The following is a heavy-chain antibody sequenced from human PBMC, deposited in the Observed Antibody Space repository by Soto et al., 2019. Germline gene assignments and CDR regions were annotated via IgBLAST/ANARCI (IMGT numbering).Heavy chain of an antibody. CDR3: ARSGGSLDY. CDR2: IYYSGST. V-gene: IGHV4-59*01. Sequence: SETLSLTCTVSGGSISSYYWSWIRQPPGKGLEWIGYIYYSGSTNCNPSLKSRVTISVDTSKNQFSPKLNSVTAADTAVYYCARSGGSLDYWGQGTLVTVSS. D-gene: IGHD2-15*01. J-gene: IGHJ4*02. CDR1: GGSISSYY.